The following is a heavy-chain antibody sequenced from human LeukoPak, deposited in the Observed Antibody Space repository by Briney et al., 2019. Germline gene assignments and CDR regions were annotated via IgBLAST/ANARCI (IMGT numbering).Heavy chain of an antibody. J-gene: IGHJ5*02. CDR2: IYYSGST. D-gene: IGHD6-19*01. CDR3: ARDPVSSGWYGNWFDP. V-gene: IGHV4-59*12. CDR1: GGSISSYY. Sequence: SETLSLTCTVSGGSISSYYWSWIRQPPGKGLEWIGYIYYSGSTNYNPSLKSRVTISVDTSKNQFSLKLSSVTAADTAVYYCARDPVSSGWYGNWFDPWGQGTLVTVSS.